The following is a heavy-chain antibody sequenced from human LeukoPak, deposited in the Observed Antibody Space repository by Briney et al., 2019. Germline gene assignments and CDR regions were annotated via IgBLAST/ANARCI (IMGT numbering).Heavy chain of an antibody. CDR2: INPNSGGT. D-gene: IGHD6-19*01. J-gene: IGHJ4*02. Sequence: ASVKVSCKASGYTFTGYYMHWVRQAPGQGLEWMGRINPNSGGTNYAQKFQGRVTMTRDTSISTAYIELSRLRSDDTAVYYCARDLWGIAVAGIVYWGQGTLVTVSS. V-gene: IGHV1-2*06. CDR1: GYTFTGYY. CDR3: ARDLWGIAVAGIVY.